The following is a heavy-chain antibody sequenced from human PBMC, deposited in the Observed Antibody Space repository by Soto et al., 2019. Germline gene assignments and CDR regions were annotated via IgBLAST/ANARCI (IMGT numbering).Heavy chain of an antibody. V-gene: IGHV3-21*01. J-gene: IGHJ4*02. CDR3: AREGSYDSSGYYSPRFDY. CDR2: ISSSSSYI. D-gene: IGHD3-22*01. Sequence: ESGGGLVKPGGSLRLSCAASGFTFSRYSMNWVRQAPGKGLEWVSSISSSSSYIYYADSVKGRFTISRDNAKNSLYLQMNSLRAEDTAVYYCAREGSYDSSGYYSPRFDYWGQGTLVTVSS. CDR1: GFTFSRYS.